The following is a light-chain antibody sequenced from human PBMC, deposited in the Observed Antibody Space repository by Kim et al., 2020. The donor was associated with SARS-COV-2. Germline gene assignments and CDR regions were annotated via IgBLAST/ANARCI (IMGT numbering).Light chain of an antibody. CDR3: QAWDSSTVV. J-gene: IGLJ2*01. CDR1: KVGDKY. V-gene: IGLV3-1*01. Sequence: VSHRQTASIACSGEKVGDKYAYWYQQKPGQSPVLVIYQDSKRRSGIPERFSGSSTGNTATLTISGTQAMDEDDYYCQAWDSSTVVFGGGTQLTVL. CDR2: QDS.